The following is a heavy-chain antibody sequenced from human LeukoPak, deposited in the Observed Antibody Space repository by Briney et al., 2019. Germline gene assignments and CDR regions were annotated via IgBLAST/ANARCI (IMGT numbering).Heavy chain of an antibody. Sequence: PSETLSLTCTVSGVSISSSNYYWGWIRQPPGKGLEWIGYIYYSGSTNYNPSLKSRVTISVDTSKNQFSLKLSSVTAADTAVYYCARAGAAASRGLDYWGQGTLVTVSS. CDR2: IYYSGST. CDR1: GVSISSSNYY. V-gene: IGHV4-61*05. CDR3: ARAGAAASRGLDY. J-gene: IGHJ4*02. D-gene: IGHD6-13*01.